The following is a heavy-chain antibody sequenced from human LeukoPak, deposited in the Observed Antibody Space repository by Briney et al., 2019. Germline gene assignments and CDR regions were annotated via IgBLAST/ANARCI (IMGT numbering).Heavy chain of an antibody. CDR1: GFTFSSYG. J-gene: IGHJ4*02. CDR3: ARSGGYSSSWYFDY. Sequence: PGRSLRLSCAASGFTFSSYGMHWVRQAPGKGLEWVGNIKQDGSEKYYVDSVKGRFTISRDNAKSSLYLQMNSLRAGDTAVYYCARSGGYSSSWYFDYWGQGTLVTVSS. V-gene: IGHV3-7*01. D-gene: IGHD6-13*01. CDR2: IKQDGSEK.